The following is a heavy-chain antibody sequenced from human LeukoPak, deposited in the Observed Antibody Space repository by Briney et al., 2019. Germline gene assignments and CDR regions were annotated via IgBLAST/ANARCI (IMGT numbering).Heavy chain of an antibody. V-gene: IGHV4-59*01. CDR3: ARRRCIAVAGFDY. D-gene: IGHD6-19*01. J-gene: IGHJ4*02. CDR1: GGSISSYY. Sequence: SETLSLTCTVSGGSISSYYWSWIRQPPGEGREWIGYIFYSGSSNYHTSLKSRVTISVDTSKNHYSLKLSSGTAADTAVYYCARRRCIAVAGFDYWGEGTLVTVSS. CDR2: IFYSGSS.